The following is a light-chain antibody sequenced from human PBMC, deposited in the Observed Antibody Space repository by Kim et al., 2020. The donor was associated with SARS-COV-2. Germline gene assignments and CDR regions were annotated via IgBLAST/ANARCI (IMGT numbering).Light chain of an antibody. Sequence: SPRQRAALSCRASQSVTGNSVAWYQQKPGQAPRLLIYGASTRTTSVPGRFSGSGSGTDFTLTINGLEPAGVAVYYCEQYDASPLTFGGGTKVDIK. CDR2: GAS. CDR1: QSVTGNS. J-gene: IGKJ4*01. V-gene: IGKV3-20*01. CDR3: EQYDASPLT.